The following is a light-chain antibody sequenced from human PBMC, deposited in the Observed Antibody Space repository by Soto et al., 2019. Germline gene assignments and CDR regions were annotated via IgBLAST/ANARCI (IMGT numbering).Light chain of an antibody. J-gene: IGLJ3*02. Sequence: QSVLTQPASVSGSPGQSITISCTGSNSEVGSYNLVSWYQQHPGQAPKLMIYEGSKRPSGVSNRLSGSKSGNTASLTISGLQAEDEADYYCCSYAGSSVWVFGGGTKVTVL. V-gene: IGLV2-23*01. CDR1: NSEVGSYNL. CDR3: CSYAGSSVWV. CDR2: EGS.